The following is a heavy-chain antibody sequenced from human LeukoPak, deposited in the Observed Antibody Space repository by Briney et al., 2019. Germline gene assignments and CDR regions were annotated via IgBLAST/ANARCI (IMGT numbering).Heavy chain of an antibody. Sequence: PGGSLRLSCAASGFTFKTYWMSWVRQAPGKGLEWVSVIYSGGSTYYADSVKGRFTISRDNSKNTLYLQMNSLRAEDTAVYYCASTFYGDSPPYWGQGTLVTVSS. CDR2: IYSGGST. J-gene: IGHJ4*02. CDR3: ASTFYGDSPPY. CDR1: GFTFKTYW. D-gene: IGHD4-17*01. V-gene: IGHV3-66*01.